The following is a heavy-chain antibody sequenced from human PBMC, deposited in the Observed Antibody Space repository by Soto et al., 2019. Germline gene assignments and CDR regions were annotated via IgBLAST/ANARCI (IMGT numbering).Heavy chain of an antibody. J-gene: IGHJ4*02. D-gene: IGHD3-3*01. CDR3: ARDFAYFDS. V-gene: IGHV4-59*01. Sequence: TLSLTCTVSGGSIGSYYWSWIRQPPGKGLEWIGYIYYSGSTNYNPSLKSRVTISVDTSKNQFSLNLDSVTAADTAVYFCARDFAYFDSWGQGTLVTVSS. CDR2: IYYSGST. CDR1: GGSIGSYY.